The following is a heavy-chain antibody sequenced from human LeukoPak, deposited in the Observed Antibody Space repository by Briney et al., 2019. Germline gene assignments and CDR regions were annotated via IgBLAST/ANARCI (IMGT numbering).Heavy chain of an antibody. V-gene: IGHV3-7*01. CDR2: INQDGGEI. CDR3: ARDTWGYFDY. Sequence: GGSLRLSCEASGFTFSSYWVTWVRQAPGKGLQWVANINQDGGEIQYVDSVKGRFTISRDNAKNSLYLQMNSLRAEDKAVYYCARDTWGYFDYWGQGTLVTVSS. D-gene: IGHD3-16*01. J-gene: IGHJ4*02. CDR1: GFTFSSYW.